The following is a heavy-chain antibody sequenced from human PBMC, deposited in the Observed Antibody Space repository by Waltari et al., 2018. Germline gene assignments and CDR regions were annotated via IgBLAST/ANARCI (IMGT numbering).Heavy chain of an antibody. CDR1: GFSFEDYA. CDR3: AVQGDCGGDCFRFDP. CDR2: ISWHSGSR. V-gene: IGHV3-9*01. Sequence: EVQLVESGGGLVQPGRSLRLSCAASGFSFEDYAMHWVRQIPGKGLEWVSKISWHSGSREYADSVKGRFTISRDNAKSFLYLEMNSLGLDDTAVYFCAVQGDCGGDCFRFDPRGQGSLVTVSS. J-gene: IGHJ5*02. D-gene: IGHD2-21*02.